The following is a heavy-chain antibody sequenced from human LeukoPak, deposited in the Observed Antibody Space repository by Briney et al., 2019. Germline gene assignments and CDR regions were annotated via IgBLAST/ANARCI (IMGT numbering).Heavy chain of an antibody. V-gene: IGHV1-2*02. CDR2: INPNSGGT. D-gene: IGHD3-9*01. CDR1: GYTFTGYY. Sequence: ASVKVSCKASGYTFTGYYMHWVRQAPGQGLEWMGWINPNSGGTNYAQKFQGRVTMTRDTSISTAYMELSRLRSDDTAVYYCARDYHSPNFDILTGYYKHWGQGTLVTVS. CDR3: ARDYHSPNFDILTGYYKH. J-gene: IGHJ4*02.